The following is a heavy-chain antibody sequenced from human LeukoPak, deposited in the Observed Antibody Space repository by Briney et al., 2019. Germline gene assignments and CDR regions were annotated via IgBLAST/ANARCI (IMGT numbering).Heavy chain of an antibody. J-gene: IGHJ4*02. D-gene: IGHD1-1*01. Sequence: PGGSLRLSCAASGFTFDDYAMHWVRQAPGKGLEWVSLISGDGGSTYYADSVKGRFTISRDNSKNSLYLQMNSLRTEDTALYYCAKDMVPGPPWYNWNDGTGFDYWGQGTLVTVSS. V-gene: IGHV3-43*02. CDR2: ISGDGGST. CDR3: AKDMVPGPPWYNWNDGTGFDY. CDR1: GFTFDDYA.